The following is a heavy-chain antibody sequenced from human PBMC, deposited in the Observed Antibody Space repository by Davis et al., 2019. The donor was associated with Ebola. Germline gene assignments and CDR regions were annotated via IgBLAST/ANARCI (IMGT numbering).Heavy chain of an antibody. Sequence: GESLKISCAASGFTFSGYWMHWVRQAAGKGLVWVSRIKSDGSSISYADSVKGRFTISRDNAKNSLYLQMNSLRDEDTAVYYCARDLPLGQWLVLGFDYWGQGTLVTVSS. D-gene: IGHD6-19*01. CDR2: IKSDGSSI. V-gene: IGHV3-74*01. J-gene: IGHJ4*02. CDR3: ARDLPLGQWLVLGFDY. CDR1: GFTFSGYW.